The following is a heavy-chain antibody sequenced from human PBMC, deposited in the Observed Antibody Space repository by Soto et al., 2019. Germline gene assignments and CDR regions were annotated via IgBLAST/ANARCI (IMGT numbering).Heavy chain of an antibody. V-gene: IGHV5-51*01. Sequence: GESLKISCKGLGNSFNNWIGWVRQMPGKGLEWVGIIYPGDSDTRYSPSFQGQVTISADKSISTAYLQWSSLKPSDSAMYYCARVVVVAASHNWFDPWGQGTLVTVSS. D-gene: IGHD2-15*01. J-gene: IGHJ5*02. CDR1: GNSFNNW. CDR2: IYPGDSDT. CDR3: ARVVVVAASHNWFDP.